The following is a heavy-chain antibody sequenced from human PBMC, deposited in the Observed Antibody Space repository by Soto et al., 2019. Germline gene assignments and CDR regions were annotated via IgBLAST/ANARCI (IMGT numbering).Heavy chain of an antibody. Sequence: NPSETLSLTCTVSGGSISSSSYYWGWIRQPPGKGLEWIGSIYYSGSTYYNPSLKSRVTISVDTSKNQFSLKLSSATAADTAVYYCARQEQLARIFDYWGQGTLVTVS. V-gene: IGHV4-39*01. J-gene: IGHJ4*02. CDR3: ARQEQLARIFDY. CDR1: GGSISSSSYY. CDR2: IYYSGST. D-gene: IGHD6-6*01.